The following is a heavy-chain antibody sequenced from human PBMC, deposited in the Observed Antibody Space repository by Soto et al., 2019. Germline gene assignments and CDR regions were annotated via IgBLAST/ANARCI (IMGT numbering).Heavy chain of an antibody. D-gene: IGHD2-2*01. CDR1: GYTSTTYW. J-gene: IGHJ5*02. Sequence: GESLKISCSGSGYTSTTYWITWVRQMPWKGLEWMGRIDPRDSYVNYSPSFQGHVTISVDKSISTAYLQWGSLKASDTAMYYCARLFCSTTTCDSWFDPWGQGTLVTVSS. CDR3: ARLFCSTTTCDSWFDP. CDR2: IDPRDSYV. V-gene: IGHV5-10-1*01.